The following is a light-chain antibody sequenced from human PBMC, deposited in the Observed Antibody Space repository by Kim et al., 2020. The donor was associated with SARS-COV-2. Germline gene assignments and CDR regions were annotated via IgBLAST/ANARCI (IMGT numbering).Light chain of an antibody. CDR3: NSRDNSETQVV. CDR2: GKN. J-gene: IGLJ2*01. V-gene: IGLV3-19*01. CDR1: SLRSYY. Sequence: SSELTQDPAVSVALGQTVRITCRGDSLRSYYVSWYQQKPGQAPIVVMYGKNNLPSGIPDRFSGSISGYTASLTITGAQAEDEADYYCNSRDNSETQVVFGGGTQLTVL.